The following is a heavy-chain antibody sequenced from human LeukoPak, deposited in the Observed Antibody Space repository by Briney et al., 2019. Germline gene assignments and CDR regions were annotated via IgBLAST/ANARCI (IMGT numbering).Heavy chain of an antibody. CDR3: ARLTPQWLAVDY. V-gene: IGHV4-59*01. Sequence: SETLSLTCSVCGGSISSYYWSWIRQPPGEGLEWIGYIYYSGSTNYNPSLKSRVTISVDTSKNQLSLKLSSVTAADTAVYYWARLTPQWLAVDYWAQGTLVTVSS. CDR1: GGSISSYY. J-gene: IGHJ4*02. CDR2: IYYSGST. D-gene: IGHD6-19*01.